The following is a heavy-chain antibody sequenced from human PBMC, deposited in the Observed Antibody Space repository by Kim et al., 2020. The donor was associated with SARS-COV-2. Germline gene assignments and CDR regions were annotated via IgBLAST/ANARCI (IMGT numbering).Heavy chain of an antibody. Sequence: GGSLRLSCAASGFTFSSYAMHWVRQAPGKGLEWVAVISYDGSNKYYADSVKGRFTISRDNSKNTLYLQMNSLRAEDTAVYYCARLMRYGSGSYHFDYWGQGTLVTVSS. CDR1: GFTFSSYA. J-gene: IGHJ4*02. V-gene: IGHV3-30*04. D-gene: IGHD3-10*01. CDR2: ISYDGSNK. CDR3: ARLMRYGSGSYHFDY.